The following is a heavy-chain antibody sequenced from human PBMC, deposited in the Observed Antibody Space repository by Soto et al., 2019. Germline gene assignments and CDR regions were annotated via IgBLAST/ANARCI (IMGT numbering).Heavy chain of an antibody. D-gene: IGHD3-22*01. J-gene: IGHJ4*02. V-gene: IGHV1-18*04. CDR3: ARVAYYDSSGDYVY. CDR2: SSGYNGNT. Sequence: QVQLVQSGAEVKKPGASVKVSCKASGYTFTIYGISWVRQAPGQGLEWLGWSSGYNGNTDYAQNLQDSVTLTTDASTSSVYMELRSLRSEDTGAYYCARVAYYDSSGDYVYWDQGNRITVSS. CDR1: GYTFTIYG.